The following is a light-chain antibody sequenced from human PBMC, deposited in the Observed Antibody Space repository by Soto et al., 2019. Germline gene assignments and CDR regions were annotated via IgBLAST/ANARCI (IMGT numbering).Light chain of an antibody. J-gene: IGKJ5*01. V-gene: IGKV3-15*01. CDR2: DAS. CDR1: ESVSRN. Sequence: EVVMTQSPATLSVSPGERATLSCRASESVSRNLAWYQQKPGQAPRLLIYDASTRATGIPDRFSGGGSGTEFTLTSSGQENGEFVGYYCQQDTMFRSWAFGQGTRLEIK. CDR3: QQDTMFRSWA.